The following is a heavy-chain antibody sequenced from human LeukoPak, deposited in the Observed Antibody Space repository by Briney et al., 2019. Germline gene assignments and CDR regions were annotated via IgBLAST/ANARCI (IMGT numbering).Heavy chain of an antibody. CDR3: AKCPSYRVSLRLLAYYYFDY. CDR1: GFTFISYV. V-gene: IGHV3-23*01. Sequence: GGCLRLSCAASGFTFISYVVSWVRQAPGKGLEWVSAISGSGGSTYYADSVKGRFTISRDNSKNALYLQMNSLRAEDTAVYYCAKCPSYRVSLRLLAYYYFDYGGQGTLVTVPP. J-gene: IGHJ4*02. D-gene: IGHD3-3*02. CDR2: ISGSGGST.